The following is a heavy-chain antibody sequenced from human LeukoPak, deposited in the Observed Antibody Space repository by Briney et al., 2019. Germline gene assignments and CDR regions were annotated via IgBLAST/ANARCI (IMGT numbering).Heavy chain of an antibody. D-gene: IGHD1-26*01. Sequence: SVTLSLTCTVSGGSISSYYWSWIRQPPGKGLEWIGYIYYSGSTNYNPSLKSRVTISVDTSKNQFSLKLSSVTAADTAVYYCARESGGSYLDAFDIWGQGTMVTVSS. V-gene: IGHV4-59*01. CDR1: GGSISSYY. CDR3: ARESGGSYLDAFDI. CDR2: IYYSGST. J-gene: IGHJ3*02.